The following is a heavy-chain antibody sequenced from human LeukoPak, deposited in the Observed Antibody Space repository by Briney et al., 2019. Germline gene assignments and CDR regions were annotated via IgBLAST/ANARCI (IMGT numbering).Heavy chain of an antibody. J-gene: IGHJ4*02. D-gene: IGHD4-17*01. Sequence: PGRSLRLSCAASGFIFSSYDMYWVRQAPGKGLEWVSAITGSGGSIYYADSVRGRFTISRDDSKNTLYLQMSSLRAEDTAIYYCAHPSTPDYGGLDYWGQGTLVTVSS. CDR3: AHPSTPDYGGLDY. CDR2: ITGSGGSI. CDR1: GFIFSSYD. V-gene: IGHV3-23*01.